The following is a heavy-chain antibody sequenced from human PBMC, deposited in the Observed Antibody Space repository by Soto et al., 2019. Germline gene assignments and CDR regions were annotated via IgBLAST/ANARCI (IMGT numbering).Heavy chain of an antibody. J-gene: IGHJ6*02. Sequence: VQAQEFGPGLGKPSENLSLPPTGPGCPISRYYWSWVRQPPGEGLGLIGYIHYSGSTNYNPSLKSRVTISVDTSKNQFSLKLSSVTAADTAVYYCARAGRIAVAGTVYYYYYGMDVWGQGTTVTVSS. CDR2: IHYSGST. D-gene: IGHD6-19*01. CDR1: GCPISRYY. CDR3: ARAGRIAVAGTVYYYYYGMDV. V-gene: IGHV4-59*01.